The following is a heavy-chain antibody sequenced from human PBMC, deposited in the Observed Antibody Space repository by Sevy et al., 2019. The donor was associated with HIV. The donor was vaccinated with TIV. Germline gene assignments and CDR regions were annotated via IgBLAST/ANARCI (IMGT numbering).Heavy chain of an antibody. V-gene: IGHV3-48*01. CDR3: ARGPYYYGSGTLDY. Sequence: GGSLRLSCAASGFTFSSYSMNWVRQAPGKGLEWVSYISSSSSTTYYADSVKGRFTISRDNAKNSLYLQMNSLRAEDTAVYYCARGPYYYGSGTLDYWGQGTLVTVSS. CDR2: ISSSSSTT. J-gene: IGHJ4*02. D-gene: IGHD3-10*01. CDR1: GFTFSSYS.